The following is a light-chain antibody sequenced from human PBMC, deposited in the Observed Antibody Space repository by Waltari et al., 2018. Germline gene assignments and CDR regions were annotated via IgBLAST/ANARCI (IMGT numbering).Light chain of an antibody. Sequence: DIVLTQTPLSLTVTPGEPDSISCRSSQSLLHSNGYNYLDWYLQKPGQSPQVVVFLGSRRASGVPDRISGSGSGTEFILRITRVEAADVGIYHCMQTLQTPYTFGQGTKLEI. CDR2: LGS. CDR1: QSLLHSNGYNY. J-gene: IGKJ2*01. CDR3: MQTLQTPYT. V-gene: IGKV2-28*01.